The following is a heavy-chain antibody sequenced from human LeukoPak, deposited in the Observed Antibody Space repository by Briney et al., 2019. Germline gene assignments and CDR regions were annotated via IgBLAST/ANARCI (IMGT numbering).Heavy chain of an antibody. CDR2: IGPDGGTT. D-gene: IGHD6-13*01. CDR1: GFTFHTYG. CDR3: ARGAQLTDY. V-gene: IGHV3-64*01. J-gene: IGHJ4*02. Sequence: PGGSLRLSCAASGFTFHTYGMHWVRQAPGKGLEYVSGIGPDGGTTYYAKSVNGRFTISRDNSKSMMYLQMGSLTADDMAVYYCARGAQLTDYWGQGTLVTVSS.